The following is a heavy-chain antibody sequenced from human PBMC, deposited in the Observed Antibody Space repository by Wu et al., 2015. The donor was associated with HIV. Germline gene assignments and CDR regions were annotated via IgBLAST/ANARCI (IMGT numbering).Heavy chain of an antibody. CDR1: GDTFSDRY. D-gene: IGHD1-26*01. CDR2: SMLEMGN. Sequence: EVQVVQSGAEVKNPGSTVKISCKVSGDTFSDRYIHWVQQAPGKGLSGWDLSMLEMGNKYAAKFQGRVTIAADKSRDTAYMELSGLRYEDTAIYYCAREVGDGYRKFDYWARERWSRLL. CDR3: AREVGDGYRKFDY. J-gene: IGHJ4*02. V-gene: IGHV1-69-2*01.